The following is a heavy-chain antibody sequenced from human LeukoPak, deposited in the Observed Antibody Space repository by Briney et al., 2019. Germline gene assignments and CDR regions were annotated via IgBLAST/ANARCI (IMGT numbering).Heavy chain of an antibody. CDR3: AKSFYCSGGSCYSPDDAFNI. D-gene: IGHD2-15*01. CDR1: GFTFSSYA. CDR2: ISGSGGST. J-gene: IGHJ3*02. V-gene: IGHV3-23*01. Sequence: PGGSLRLSCAASGFTFSSYAMSWVRQAPGKGLEWVSAISGSGGSTYYADSVKGRFTISRDNSKNTLYLQMNSLRAEDTAVYYCAKSFYCSGGSCYSPDDAFNIWGQGTMVTVSS.